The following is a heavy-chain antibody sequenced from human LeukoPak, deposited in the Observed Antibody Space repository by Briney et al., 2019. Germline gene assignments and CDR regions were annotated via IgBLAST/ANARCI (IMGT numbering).Heavy chain of an antibody. CDR3: ARSVAGIRYYYYYMDV. V-gene: IGHV3-7*01. D-gene: IGHD6-19*01. CDR1: GFTFSSYW. CDR2: IKQDGSEK. Sequence: TGGSLRLSCAASGFTFSSYWMSWVRQAPGKGLEWVANIKQDGSEKYYVDSVKGRFTISRDNAKNSPYLQMNSLRAEDTAVYYCARSVAGIRYYYYYMDVWGKGTTVTVSS. J-gene: IGHJ6*03.